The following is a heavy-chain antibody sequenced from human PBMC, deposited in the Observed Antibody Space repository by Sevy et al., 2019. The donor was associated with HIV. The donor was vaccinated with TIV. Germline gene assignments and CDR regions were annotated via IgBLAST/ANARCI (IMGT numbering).Heavy chain of an antibody. CDR1: GFSITSYW. Sequence: GGSLRLSCAGSGFSITSYWMHWVRQAPGKGLVWVSRMNEDGSVTNHADSVRGGFTISRDIAKNTLYLQMNSLSVDDTAVYYCVKDFGGPTDYWGQGNVVTVSS. V-gene: IGHV3-74*01. CDR2: MNEDGSVT. CDR3: VKDFGGPTDY. D-gene: IGHD3-16*01. J-gene: IGHJ4*02.